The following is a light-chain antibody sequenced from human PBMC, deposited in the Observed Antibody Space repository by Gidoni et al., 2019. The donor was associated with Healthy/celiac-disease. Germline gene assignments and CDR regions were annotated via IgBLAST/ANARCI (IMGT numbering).Light chain of an antibody. J-gene: IGKJ2*01. V-gene: IGKV3-20*01. CDR3: QQYGSSPYT. CDR1: QRVSSSY. Sequence: DIVLTQSPGTLSLSPGERATLSCRASQRVSSSYLAWYQQNPGQAPRLLIYGASSRATGIPDRFSGSGSGTDFTLTISRLEPEDFAVYYCQQYGSSPYTFGQGTKLEIK. CDR2: GAS.